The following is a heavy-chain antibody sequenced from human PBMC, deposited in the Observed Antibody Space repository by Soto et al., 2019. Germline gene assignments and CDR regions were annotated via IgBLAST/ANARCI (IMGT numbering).Heavy chain of an antibody. CDR2: INPNSGGT. CDR1: GYTFTGYY. J-gene: IGHJ5*02. D-gene: IGHD1-26*01. CDR3: ARDIRGSYGMNWFDP. Sequence: ASVKVSCKASGYTFTGYYMHWVRQAPGQGLEWMGWINPNSGGTNYAQKFQGWVTMTRDTSISTAYMELSRLRSDDTAVYYCARDIRGSYGMNWFDPWGQGTLVTVSS. V-gene: IGHV1-2*04.